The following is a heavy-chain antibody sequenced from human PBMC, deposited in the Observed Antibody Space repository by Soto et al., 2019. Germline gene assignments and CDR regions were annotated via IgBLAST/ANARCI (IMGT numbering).Heavy chain of an antibody. CDR3: AANWYENWFDP. Sequence: PGGSLSLSCAASGFTFSNYSMSWVRQAPEKGLEWVSIISGSSSITYYADSVKGRFTISRDNSKNTLYLQMNSLRAEDTAVYYCAANWYENWFDPWGQGTLVTVSS. D-gene: IGHD1-1*01. V-gene: IGHV3-23*01. CDR2: ISGSSSIT. J-gene: IGHJ5*02. CDR1: GFTFSNYS.